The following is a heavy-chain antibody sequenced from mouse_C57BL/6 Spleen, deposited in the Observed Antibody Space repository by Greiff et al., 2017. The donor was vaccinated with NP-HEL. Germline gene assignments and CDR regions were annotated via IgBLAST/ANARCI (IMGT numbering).Heavy chain of an antibody. CDR2: INPNNGGT. D-gene: IGHD3-2*02. J-gene: IGHJ4*01. Sequence: VQLQQSGPELVKPGASVKISCKASGYTFTDYYMNWVKQSHGKSLEWIGDINPNNGGTSYNQKFKGKATLTVDKSSSTAYMELRSLTSEDSAVYYCARRQLRDAMDYWGQGTSVTVSS. V-gene: IGHV1-26*01. CDR1: GYTFTDYY. CDR3: ARRQLRDAMDY.